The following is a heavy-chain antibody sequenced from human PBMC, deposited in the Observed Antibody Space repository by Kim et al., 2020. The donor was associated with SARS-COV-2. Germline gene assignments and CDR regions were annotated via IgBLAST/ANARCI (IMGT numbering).Heavy chain of an antibody. D-gene: IGHD6-13*01. CDR1: GFTFSSYA. Sequence: GGSLRLSCAASGFTFSSYAMHWVRQAPGKGLEWVAVISYDGSNKYYADSVKGRFTISRDNSKNTLYLQMNSLRAEDTAVYYCARGPTIRIAAAGIYFDYWGQGTLVTVSS. V-gene: IGHV3-30*04. CDR2: ISYDGSNK. CDR3: ARGPTIRIAAAGIYFDY. J-gene: IGHJ4*02.